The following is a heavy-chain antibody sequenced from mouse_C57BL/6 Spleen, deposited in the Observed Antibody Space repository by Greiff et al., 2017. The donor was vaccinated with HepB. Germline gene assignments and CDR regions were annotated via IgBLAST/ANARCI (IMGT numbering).Heavy chain of an antibody. CDR2: ILPGSGST. CDR1: GYTFTGYW. Sequence: QVQLQQSGAELMKPGASVKLSCKATGYTFTGYWIEWVKQRPGHGLEWIGEILPGSGSTNYHEKFKGKATFTADTSSNTAYMQLSSLTTEDSAIYYCARSSMVTTFDYWGQGTTLTVSS. D-gene: IGHD2-2*01. J-gene: IGHJ2*01. CDR3: ARSSMVTTFDY. V-gene: IGHV1-9*01.